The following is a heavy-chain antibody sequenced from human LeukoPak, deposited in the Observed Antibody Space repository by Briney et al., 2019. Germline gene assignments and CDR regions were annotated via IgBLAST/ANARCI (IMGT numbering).Heavy chain of an antibody. CDR2: IYYSGST. D-gene: IGHD2-21*02. J-gene: IGHJ3*02. Sequence: SETLSLTCTVSGGSISSYYWSWIRQPPGKGLEWIGYIYYSGSTYYNPSLKSRVTISVDTSKNQFSLKLNSVTAADTAVYYCARYRNCGSDCYDAFDIWGQGTMVIVSS. CDR1: GGSISSYY. CDR3: ARYRNCGSDCYDAFDI. V-gene: IGHV4-59*08.